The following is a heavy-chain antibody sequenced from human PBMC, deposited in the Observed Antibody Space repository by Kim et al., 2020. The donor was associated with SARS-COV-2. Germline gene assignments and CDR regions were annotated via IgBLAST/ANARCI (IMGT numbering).Heavy chain of an antibody. Sequence: YGDTVKGRSTIPRDNAKNSLYVQMNSVRAEDTAVYCCARGLYTSSWSDYWGQGTLVTVSS. CDR3: ARGLYTSSWSDY. V-gene: IGHV3-11*04. J-gene: IGHJ4*02. D-gene: IGHD6-13*01.